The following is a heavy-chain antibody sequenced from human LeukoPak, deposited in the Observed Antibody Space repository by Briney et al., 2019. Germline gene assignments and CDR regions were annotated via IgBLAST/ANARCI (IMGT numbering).Heavy chain of an antibody. CDR3: ARDGGGSYFDSGENYYYYYGMDV. D-gene: IGHD1-26*01. CDR2: INPNSGGT. CDR1: GYTFTGYY. J-gene: IGHJ6*02. Sequence: ASVKVSCKASGYTFTGYYIHWVRQAPGQGLEWMGWINPNSGGTNYAQKFQGRVTITADESTSTAYMELNSLRSEDTAVYYCARDGGGSYFDSGENYYYYYGMDVWGQGTTVTVSS. V-gene: IGHV1-2*02.